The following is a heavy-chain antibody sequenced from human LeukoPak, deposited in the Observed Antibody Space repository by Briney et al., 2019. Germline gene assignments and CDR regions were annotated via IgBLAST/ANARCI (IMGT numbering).Heavy chain of an antibody. D-gene: IGHD2-15*01. V-gene: IGHV3-23*01. CDR3: ARGVVCSGGSCYWPPYYYYYMDV. J-gene: IGHJ6*03. Sequence: GGSLRLSCAASGFTFSSYGMSWVRQAPGKGLEWVSAISGSGGSTYYADSVKGRFTISRDNSKNTLYLQMNSLRAEDTAVYYCARGVVCSGGSCYWPPYYYYYMDVWGKGTTVTISS. CDR1: GFTFSSYG. CDR2: ISGSGGST.